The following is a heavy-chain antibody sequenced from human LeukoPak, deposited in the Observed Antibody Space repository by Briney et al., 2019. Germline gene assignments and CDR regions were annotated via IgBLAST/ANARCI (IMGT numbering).Heavy chain of an antibody. V-gene: IGHV3-23*01. Sequence: ASVKVSCKASGGTFSSYAMSWVRQAPGKGLEWVSDISGSGGSTYYADSVKGRFTISRDNSKNTLYLQMNSLRAEDTAVYYCAKVVDAWGVRLGELSLWGQGTLVTVSS. J-gene: IGHJ4*02. D-gene: IGHD3-16*02. CDR1: GGTFSSYA. CDR3: AKVVDAWGVRLGELSL. CDR2: ISGSGGST.